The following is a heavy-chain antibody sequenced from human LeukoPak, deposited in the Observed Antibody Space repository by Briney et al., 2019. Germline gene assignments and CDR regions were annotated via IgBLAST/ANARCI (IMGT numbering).Heavy chain of an antibody. Sequence: RGSLRLSCAASGFSVTTNYMSWVRQAPGKGLEWVALIYTSGSTFYADSVMGRFTVSRDNSKNTLYLQMNSLRAEDSAAYYCARDRAGTQSWVEFDLWGQGTLVTVSS. V-gene: IGHV3-66*03. D-gene: IGHD3-10*01. CDR2: IYTSGST. CDR1: GFSVTTNY. J-gene: IGHJ5*02. CDR3: ARDRAGTQSWVEFDL.